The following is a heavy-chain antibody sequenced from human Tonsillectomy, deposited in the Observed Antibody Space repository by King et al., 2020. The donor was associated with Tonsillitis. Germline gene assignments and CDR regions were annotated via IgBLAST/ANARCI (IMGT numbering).Heavy chain of an antibody. CDR3: ATDLSNGDPS. J-gene: IGHJ4*02. V-gene: IGHV3-11*06. CDR2: ISSTSTYT. D-gene: IGHD4-17*01. Sequence: VQLVESGGGLVKPGGSLRLSCAASGFSFSDSYMNWIRQAPGKGLEWVSYISSTSTYTNSADSVKGRFTISRDNAKNSLVLQMNSLRAEDTAVYYCATDLSNGDPSWGQGTLVTVSS. CDR1: GFSFSDSY.